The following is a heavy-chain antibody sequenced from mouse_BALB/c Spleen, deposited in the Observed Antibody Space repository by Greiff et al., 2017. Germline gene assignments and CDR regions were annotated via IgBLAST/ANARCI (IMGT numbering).Heavy chain of an antibody. Sequence: VQLKESGPGLVKPSQSLSLTCTVTGYSITSDYAWNWIRESPGNKLGWMGYISYSGSTSYNPSLKSRISITRDTSKNQFFLQLNSVTTEDTATYYCARRGPIYYAMDYWGQGTSVTVSS. J-gene: IGHJ4*01. D-gene: IGHD3-3*01. CDR3: ARRGPIYYAMDY. V-gene: IGHV3-2*02. CDR2: ISYSGST. CDR1: GYSITSDYA.